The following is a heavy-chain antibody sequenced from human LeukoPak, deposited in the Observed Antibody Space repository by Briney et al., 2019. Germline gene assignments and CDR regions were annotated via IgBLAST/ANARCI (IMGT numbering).Heavy chain of an antibody. J-gene: IGHJ4*02. CDR1: GYSFTSYW. D-gene: IGHD3-10*01. Sequence: GESLQISCKGSGYSFTSYWISLVRQMPGKGLEWMGRIDPSDSYTNYSPSFQGHVTISADKSISTAYLQWSSLKASDTAMYYCAATSYYYRSGSSTDIDYWGQGTLVTVSS. V-gene: IGHV5-10-1*01. CDR2: IDPSDSYT. CDR3: AATSYYYRSGSSTDIDY.